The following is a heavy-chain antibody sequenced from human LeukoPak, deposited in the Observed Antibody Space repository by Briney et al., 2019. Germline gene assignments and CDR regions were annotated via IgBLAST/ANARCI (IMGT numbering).Heavy chain of an antibody. Sequence: GASVKVSCKASGGTFSSYAISWVRQAPGQGLEWMGGIIPIFGTANYAQKFQGRVTITADESTSTAYMELGSLRSEDTAVYYCATRVEYCSSTSCYGRRGYYFDYWGQGTLVTVPS. V-gene: IGHV1-69*13. CDR1: GGTFSSYA. CDR2: IIPIFGTA. CDR3: ATRVEYCSSTSCYGRRGYYFDY. D-gene: IGHD2-2*01. J-gene: IGHJ4*02.